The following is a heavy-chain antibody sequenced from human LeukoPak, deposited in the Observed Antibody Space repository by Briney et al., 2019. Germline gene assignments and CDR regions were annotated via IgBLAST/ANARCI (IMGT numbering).Heavy chain of an antibody. V-gene: IGHV4-61*05. D-gene: IGHD3-22*01. CDR1: GGSISSSSYY. J-gene: IGHJ4*02. CDR3: ARVGSEYLLPYFDY. Sequence: SSETLSLTCTVSGGSISSSSYYWGWIRQPPGKGLEWIGYIYYSGSTNYNPSLKSRVTISVDTSKNQFSVKLSSVTAADTAVYYCARVGSEYLLPYFDYWGQGTLVTVSS. CDR2: IYYSGST.